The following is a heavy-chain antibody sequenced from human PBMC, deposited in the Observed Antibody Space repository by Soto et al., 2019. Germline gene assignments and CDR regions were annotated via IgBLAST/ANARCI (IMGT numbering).Heavy chain of an antibody. CDR3: AGCRCNYDDSLGDYYSTYDY. CDR1: GGTFSSYA. Sequence: QVQLVQSGAEVKKPGSSVKVSCKTSGGTFSSYAISWVRRAPGQGLEWMGGSIPILGTANYAQKFHGRVTITADESTSRAYMELSSLLSEDTAVYYCAGCRCNYDDSLGDYYSTYDYWGQGTLVTVSS. V-gene: IGHV1-69*12. J-gene: IGHJ4*02. CDR2: SIPILGTA. D-gene: IGHD3-22*01.